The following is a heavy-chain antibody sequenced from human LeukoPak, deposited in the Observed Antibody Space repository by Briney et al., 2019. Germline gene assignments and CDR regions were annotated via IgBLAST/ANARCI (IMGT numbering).Heavy chain of an antibody. CDR2: ISGSGSST. CDR1: GFTFRSHA. J-gene: IGHJ6*02. V-gene: IGHV3-23*01. Sequence: PGGSLRLSCVGSGFTFRSHAMSWVRQAPEKGLEWVSAISGSGSSTYYADSVKGRFTISRDNSKNTLFLQMNSLRAEDTAPYYCAKSVAIYFYYGLDVWGQGTTVTVSS. CDR3: AKSVAIYFYYGLDV. D-gene: IGHD3-3*01.